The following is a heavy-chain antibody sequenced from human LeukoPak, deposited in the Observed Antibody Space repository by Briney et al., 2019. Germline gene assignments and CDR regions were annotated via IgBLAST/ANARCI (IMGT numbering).Heavy chain of an antibody. CDR3: ARGPDISSWYPFRSHGWFDP. V-gene: IGHV6-1*01. D-gene: IGHD6-13*01. J-gene: IGHJ5*02. CDR2: TYYRSKWYN. CDR1: GDSVCSNSAA. Sequence: SQTLSRTCAISGDSVCSNSAAWNWIRQSPSRGLEWLGRTYYRSKWYNDYAVSVKSRITINPDTSKNQFSLQLNSVTPEDTAVYYCARGPDISSWYPFRSHGWFDPWGQGTLVTVSS.